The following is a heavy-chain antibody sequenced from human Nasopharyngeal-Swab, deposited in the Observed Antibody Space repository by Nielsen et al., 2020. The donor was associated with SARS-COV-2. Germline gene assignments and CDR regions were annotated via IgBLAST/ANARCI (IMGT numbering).Heavy chain of an antibody. CDR1: GGSIRSYY. D-gene: IGHD6-19*01. CDR3: ARDRLSGLDY. Sequence: SETLSFTCTVSGGSIRSYYWSWIRQPPGKGLEWIGYIYYSGSTNYNPSLKSRVTISVDTSKNQFSLKVNSVTAADTAVYYCARDRLSGLDYWGQGTLVTVSS. J-gene: IGHJ4*02. V-gene: IGHV4-59*01. CDR2: IYYSGST.